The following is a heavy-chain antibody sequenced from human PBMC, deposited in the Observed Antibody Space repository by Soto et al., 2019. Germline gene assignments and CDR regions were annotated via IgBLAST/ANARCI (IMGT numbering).Heavy chain of an antibody. D-gene: IGHD3-22*01. CDR1: GGSISPYY. J-gene: IGHJ4*02. CDR2: IYYSGST. CDR3: ARLGGYYQAFDS. Sequence: PSEILSLTCTVSGGSISPYYWSWIRQPPGKGLEWIGYIYYSGSTTYNPSLKSRVNISVDTSQNQFSLNLSSVTAADTAVYYCARLGGYYQAFDSWGQGTLVTVSS. V-gene: IGHV4-59*08.